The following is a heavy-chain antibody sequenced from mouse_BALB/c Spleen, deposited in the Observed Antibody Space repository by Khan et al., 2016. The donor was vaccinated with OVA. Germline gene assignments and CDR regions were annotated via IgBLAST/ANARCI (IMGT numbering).Heavy chain of an antibody. D-gene: IGHD1-1*01. Sequence: QVQLKESGPGLVAPSQSLSITCTVSGFSLTSYGVHWVRQPPGKGLEWLGVIWAGGSTNYNSALMSRLSIRKDNSKSQVFLKMNSLQTDDTAMYYCAGLYYYGSSFYAMDYGGQGTSVNVSS. V-gene: IGHV2-9*02. CDR2: IWAGGST. J-gene: IGHJ4*01. CDR1: GFSLTSYG. CDR3: AGLYYYGSSFYAMDY.